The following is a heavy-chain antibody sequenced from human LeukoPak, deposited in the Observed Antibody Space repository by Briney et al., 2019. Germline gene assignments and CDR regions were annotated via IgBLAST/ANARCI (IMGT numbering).Heavy chain of an antibody. D-gene: IGHD3-9*01. CDR3: ARDDILTGYYIFDY. J-gene: IGHJ4*02. Sequence: GGSLRLSGAASGFTFSSYSMNWVRQAPGKGLEWVSSISSSSSYIYYADSVQGRFTISRDNAKNSLYLQMNSLRAEETAVYYCARDDILTGYYIFDYWGQGTLVTVSS. V-gene: IGHV3-21*01. CDR2: ISSSSSYI. CDR1: GFTFSSYS.